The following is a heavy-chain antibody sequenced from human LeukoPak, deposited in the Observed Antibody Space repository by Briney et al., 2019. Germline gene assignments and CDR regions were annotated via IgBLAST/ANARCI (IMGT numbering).Heavy chain of an antibody. CDR3: ARSIVATDGNFDY. J-gene: IGHJ4*02. D-gene: IGHD5-12*01. V-gene: IGHV1-2*02. CDR1: GYTFTGYY. CDR2: INPNSGGT. Sequence: ASVKVSCKASGYTFTGYYMHWVRQAPGQGLEWVGWINPNSGGTNYAQKFQGRVTMTRDTSISTAYMELSRLRSDDTAAYYCARSIVATDGNFDYWGQGTLVTVSS.